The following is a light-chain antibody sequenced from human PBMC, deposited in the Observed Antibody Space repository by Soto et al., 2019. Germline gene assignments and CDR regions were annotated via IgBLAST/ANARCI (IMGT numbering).Light chain of an antibody. CDR1: SSDVGGYNS. V-gene: IGLV2-14*01. Sequence: QAVLTQPASVSGSAGQSITISCTGTSSDVGGYNSVCWHQQHPGKAPKLMIYEVRNRPSGVSDRFSASKSGNTASLTISGLQADDEADYYCSSFTSSNTWVFGGGTKLTVL. CDR2: EVR. J-gene: IGLJ3*02. CDR3: SSFTSSNTWV.